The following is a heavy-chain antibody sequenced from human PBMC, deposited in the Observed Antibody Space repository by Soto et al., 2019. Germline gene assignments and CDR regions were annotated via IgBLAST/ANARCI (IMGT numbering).Heavy chain of an antibody. CDR3: ARGGYYDFWSGFAYNYYYYGMDV. V-gene: IGHV3-30*03. CDR1: GFTFSSYG. J-gene: IGHJ6*01. CDR2: ISYDGSNK. D-gene: IGHD3-3*01. Sequence: QVQLVESGGGVVQPGRSLRLSCAASGFTFSSYGMHWVRQAPGKGLEWVAVISYDGSNKYYADSVKGRFTISRDNSKNTLYLQMNSLRAEDTAVYYCARGGYYDFWSGFAYNYYYYGMDVW.